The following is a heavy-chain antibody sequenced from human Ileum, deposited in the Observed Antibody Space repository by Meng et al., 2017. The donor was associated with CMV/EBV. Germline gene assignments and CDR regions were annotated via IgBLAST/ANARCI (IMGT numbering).Heavy chain of an antibody. J-gene: IGHJ4*02. CDR1: GDSVTCNSVA. CDR3: ARGESSSLDY. Sequence: VQLQQSGPRLWQTPSTLPLTCAICGDSVTCNSVAWKWIRQSPSRGLEWLGRTYYSSRWYNDYAESVKSRITTNPDTSKNQFSLDLSSVTPEDTAIYYCARGESSSLDYWGQGTLVTVSS. D-gene: IGHD6-13*01. V-gene: IGHV6-1*01. CDR2: TYYSSRWYN.